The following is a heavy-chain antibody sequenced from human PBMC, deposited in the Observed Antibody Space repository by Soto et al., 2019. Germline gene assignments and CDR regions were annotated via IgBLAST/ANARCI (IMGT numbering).Heavy chain of an antibody. J-gene: IGHJ4*02. CDR2: ISGGGDRT. CDR1: GFTFNTYA. D-gene: IGHD2-21*01. Sequence: LRLSCAASGFTFNTYALSRVRQAPGTGLEWVSVISGGGDRTYYADSVKGRFTISRDNSKNTLYLQMNSLRAEDTAVYYCAKDRPGETYSAIDYWGQGTLVTVSS. CDR3: AKDRPGETYSAIDY. V-gene: IGHV3-23*01.